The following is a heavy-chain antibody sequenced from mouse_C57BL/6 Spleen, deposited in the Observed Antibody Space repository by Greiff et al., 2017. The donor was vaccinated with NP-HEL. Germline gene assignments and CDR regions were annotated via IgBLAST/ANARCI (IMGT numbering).Heavy chain of an antibody. V-gene: IGHV3-6*01. Sequence: EVQLQQSGPGLVKPSQSLSLTCSVTGYSITSGYYWNWIRQFPGNKLEWMGYISYDGSNNYNPSLKNRISITRDTSKNQFFLKLNSVTTEDTATYYCARAGFDVWGTGTTVTVSS. CDR1: GYSITSGYY. CDR3: ARAGFDV. J-gene: IGHJ1*03. CDR2: ISYDGSN.